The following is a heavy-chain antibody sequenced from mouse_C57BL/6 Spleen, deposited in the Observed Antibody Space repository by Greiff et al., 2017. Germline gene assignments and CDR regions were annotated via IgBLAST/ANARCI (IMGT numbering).Heavy chain of an antibody. CDR1: GFSLTSYG. J-gene: IGHJ3*01. Sequence: VKLMESGPGLVAPSQSLSITCTVSGFSLTSYGVSWVRQPPGKGLEWLGVIWGGGSTNYHSAPLSRLSISKDNSKSQVFLKLNSLQTDDTATYYCAKPGYSNLFAYWGQGTLVTVSA. D-gene: IGHD2-5*01. CDR3: AKPGYSNLFAY. V-gene: IGHV2-3*01. CDR2: IWGGGST.